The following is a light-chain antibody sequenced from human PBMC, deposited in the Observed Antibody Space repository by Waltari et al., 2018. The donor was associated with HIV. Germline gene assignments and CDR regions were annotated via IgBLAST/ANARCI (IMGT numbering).Light chain of an antibody. Sequence: SYELTQPPSVSVSPGQTARIPCPGDVLPKQYAYWYQQKPGQAPVVVISKDSERPSGIPERFSGSSSGTTVTLTISGVQAEDEADYYCQSADSSGTYAVFGGGTQLTVL. CDR2: KDS. V-gene: IGLV3-25*03. CDR1: VLPKQY. J-gene: IGLJ7*01. CDR3: QSADSSGTYAV.